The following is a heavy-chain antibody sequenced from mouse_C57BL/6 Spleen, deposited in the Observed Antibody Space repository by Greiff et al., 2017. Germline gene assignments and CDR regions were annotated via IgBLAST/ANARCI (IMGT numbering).Heavy chain of an antibody. D-gene: IGHD2-1*01. CDR1: GFNIKDDY. CDR2: IDPENGDT. V-gene: IGHV14-4*01. J-gene: IGHJ3*01. CDR3: TTRGNYGAWFAY. Sequence: VQLQQSGAELVRPGASVKLSCTASGFNIKDDYMHWVKQRPEQGLEWIGWIDPENGDTESASKFQGKAPITADTSSNTAYLQLSSLTSEDTAVYYCTTRGNYGAWFAYWGQGTLVTVSA.